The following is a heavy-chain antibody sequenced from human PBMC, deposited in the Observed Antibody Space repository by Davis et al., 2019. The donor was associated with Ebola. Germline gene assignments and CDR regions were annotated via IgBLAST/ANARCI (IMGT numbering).Heavy chain of an antibody. Sequence: ASVKVSCKASGYTFTTYPIHWVRQAPGQRLEWMGSINAANGKIEYSQKFQARVTITRDTSATTVYMDLSSLRSEDTAVYYCARVVALFGVGLGFWGQGTLVTVSS. CDR1: GYTFTTYP. V-gene: IGHV1-3*01. CDR3: ARVVALFGVGLGF. J-gene: IGHJ4*02. D-gene: IGHD3-3*01. CDR2: INAANGKI.